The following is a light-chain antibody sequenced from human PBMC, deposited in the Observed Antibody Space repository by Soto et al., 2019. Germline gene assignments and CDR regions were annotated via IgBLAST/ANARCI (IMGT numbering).Light chain of an antibody. CDR3: LQDYNYPRT. CDR1: QGIRND. V-gene: IGKV1-6*01. Sequence: AIQMTQSPSSLSASVGDRVTITCRASQGIRNDLGWYQQKPGKAPKLLIYAASSLQSGVPSRFSGSGSGTYFTLTIISLQPEDFANYYCLQDYNYPRTFGQGTKVEIK. J-gene: IGKJ1*01. CDR2: AAS.